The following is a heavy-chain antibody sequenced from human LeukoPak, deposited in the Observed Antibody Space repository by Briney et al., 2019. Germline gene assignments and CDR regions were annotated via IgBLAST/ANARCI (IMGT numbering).Heavy chain of an antibody. D-gene: IGHD3-22*01. Sequence: PGGSLRLSCAASGFTFSNYYMSWIRQAPGKGLEWVSHISSSGTTIYYADSVKGRFTISRDNSKNTLYLQMNSLRAEDTAVYYCAKGPNYYDSSGYYYFWGQGTLVTVSS. CDR1: GFTFSNYY. CDR2: ISSSGTTI. J-gene: IGHJ4*02. V-gene: IGHV3-11*04. CDR3: AKGPNYYDSSGYYYF.